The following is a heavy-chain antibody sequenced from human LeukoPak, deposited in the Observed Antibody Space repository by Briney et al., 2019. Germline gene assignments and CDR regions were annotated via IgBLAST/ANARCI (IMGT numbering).Heavy chain of an antibody. Sequence: ASVKVSCKASGGTFSSYTISWVRQAPGQVLEWMGRIIPILGIANYAQKFQGRVTITADKSTSTAYMELSSLRSEDTAVYYCAQALSREVSRDYWGQGTLVTVSS. V-gene: IGHV1-69*02. CDR2: IIPILGIA. CDR1: GGTFSSYT. J-gene: IGHJ4*02. CDR3: AQALSREVSRDY.